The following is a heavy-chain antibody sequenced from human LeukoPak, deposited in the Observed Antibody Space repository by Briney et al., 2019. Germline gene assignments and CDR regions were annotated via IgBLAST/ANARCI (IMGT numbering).Heavy chain of an antibody. V-gene: IGHV1-2*02. CDR1: GYTFTNYY. CDR2: INPKSGGI. CDR3: ARDPSHYYYTDV. J-gene: IGHJ6*03. Sequence: GASVKVSCKAFGYTFTNYYLHWVRQAPGQGLEWMGWINPKSGGIKFAQKFQGRVTMTRDTSINTVYMELSSLTSDDRAVYYCARDPSHYYYTDVWGKGTTVIVSS.